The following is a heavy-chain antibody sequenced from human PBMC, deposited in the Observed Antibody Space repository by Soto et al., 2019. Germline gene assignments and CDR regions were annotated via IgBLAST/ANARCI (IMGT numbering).Heavy chain of an antibody. CDR2: IYYSGST. CDR1: GGSVSSGSYY. D-gene: IGHD1-26*01. CDR3: ARDGRPFFLRDGRPI. Sequence: PSETLSLTCTVSGGSVSSGSYYWSWIRQPPGKGLEWIGYIYYSGSTNYNPSLKSRVTISVDTSKNQFSLKLSSVTAADTAVYYCARDGRPFFLRDGRPISGQGTIVTVSS. V-gene: IGHV4-61*01. J-gene: IGHJ3*02.